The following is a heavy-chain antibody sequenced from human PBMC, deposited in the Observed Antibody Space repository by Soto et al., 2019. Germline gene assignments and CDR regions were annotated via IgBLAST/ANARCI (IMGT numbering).Heavy chain of an antibody. CDR3: ARVTDDGSGSYNFDS. J-gene: IGHJ4*02. Sequence: QVQLVQSGAEVKKPGASVKVSCKASGYTFTSYGISWVRQAPGQGLEWMGWISAYNGNTNYAQKLQGRVTMTTATPTSTAYVELRSLRSDDTAVYYCARVTDDGSGSYNFDSWGQGTLVTVSS. V-gene: IGHV1-18*01. CDR1: GYTFTSYG. CDR2: ISAYNGNT. D-gene: IGHD3-10*01.